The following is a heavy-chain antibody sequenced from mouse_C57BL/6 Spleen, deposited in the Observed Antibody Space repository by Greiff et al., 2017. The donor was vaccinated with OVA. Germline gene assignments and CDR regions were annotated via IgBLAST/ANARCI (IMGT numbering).Heavy chain of an antibody. CDR2: IDPSDSYT. V-gene: IGHV1-69*01. Sequence: VQLQQPGAELVMPGASVKLSCKASGYTFTSYWMHWVKQRPGQGLEWIGEIDPSDSYTNYNQKFKGKSTLTVDKSSSTAYMQLSSLTSEDSAVYDCARGDGSFPYWYFDVWGTGTTVTVSS. D-gene: IGHD1-1*01. J-gene: IGHJ1*03. CDR1: GYTFTSYW. CDR3: ARGDGSFPYWYFDV.